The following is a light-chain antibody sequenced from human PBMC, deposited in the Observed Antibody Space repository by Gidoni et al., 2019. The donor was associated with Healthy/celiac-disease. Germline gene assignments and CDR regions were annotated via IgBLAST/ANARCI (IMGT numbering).Light chain of an antibody. CDR1: QSVSSN. J-gene: IGKJ2*01. Sequence: ELVMTQSPANLAVSPGERATLPCRASQSVSSNLAWYQQKPGQAPRLLIYGASTRATGIPARFSGSGSGTEFTLTISSLQSEDFAVYYCQQYNNWPPATFXXXTKLEIK. CDR3: QQYNNWPPAT. CDR2: GAS. V-gene: IGKV3-15*01.